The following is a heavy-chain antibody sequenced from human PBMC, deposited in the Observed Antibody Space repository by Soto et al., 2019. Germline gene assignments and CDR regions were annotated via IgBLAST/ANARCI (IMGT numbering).Heavy chain of an antibody. V-gene: IGHV1-3*01. J-gene: IGHJ5*02. CDR1: GYTFTSYA. CDR2: INAGNGNT. Sequence: GASVKVACKASGYTFTSYAMHWVRQAPGQRLEWMGWINAGNGNTKYSQKFQGRVTITRDTSASTAYMELSSLRSEDTAVYYCAAAGPRWWLVPWGQGTLVSVSP. D-gene: IGHD6-13*01. CDR3: AAAGPRWWLVP.